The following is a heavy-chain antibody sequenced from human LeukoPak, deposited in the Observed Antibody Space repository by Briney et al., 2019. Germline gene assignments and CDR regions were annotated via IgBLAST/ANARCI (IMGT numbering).Heavy chain of an antibody. CDR2: IYHSGST. V-gene: IGHV4-4*02. J-gene: IGHJ4*02. CDR3: ATGVHGITAAGDYYFDY. D-gene: IGHD6-13*01. CDR1: GGSISSSNW. Sequence: SGTLSLTCAVSGGSISSSNWWSWVRQPPGKGLEWIGEIYHSGSTNYNPSLKTRVTMSVDMSNNQFSLKLSSVTAADTAVYYCATGVHGITAAGDYYFDYWGQGTLVTVSS.